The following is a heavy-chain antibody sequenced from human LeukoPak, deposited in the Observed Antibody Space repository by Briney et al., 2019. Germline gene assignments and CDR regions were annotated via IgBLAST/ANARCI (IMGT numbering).Heavy chain of an antibody. D-gene: IGHD3-22*01. V-gene: IGHV3-30-3*01. CDR3: ARDGYYYDSNGYYYFDY. J-gene: IGHJ4*02. CDR1: GFTLSSYT. CDR2: ISYDGSNK. Sequence: PGRSLRLSCAASGFTLSSYTMHWVRQAPGKGLEWVAVISYDGSNKYYADSVKGRFTISRDNSKNTLYLQMNSLRAEDTAVYYCARDGYYYDSNGYYYFDYWGQGTLVTVSS.